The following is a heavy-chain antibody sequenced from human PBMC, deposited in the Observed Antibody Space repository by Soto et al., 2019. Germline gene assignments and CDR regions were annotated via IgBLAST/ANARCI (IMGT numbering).Heavy chain of an antibody. CDR1: GGSISSSNW. D-gene: IGHD6-6*01. V-gene: IGHV4-4*02. CDR2: IYHSGST. J-gene: IGHJ4*02. Sequence: SLTCAVSGGSISSSNWWSWVRQPPGKGLEWIGEIYHSGSTNYNPSLKSRVTISVDKSKNQFSLKLSSVTAADTAVYYCARGKAATNRLYYFDYWGQGTLVTVSS. CDR3: ARGKAATNRLYYFDY.